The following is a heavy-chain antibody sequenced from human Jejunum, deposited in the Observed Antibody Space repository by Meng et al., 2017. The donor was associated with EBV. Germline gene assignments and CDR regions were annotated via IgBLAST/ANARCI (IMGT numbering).Heavy chain of an antibody. J-gene: IGHJ4*01. CDR3: AREETGTFNFDY. CDR2: INPTGTYT. CDR1: GYTFTNYL. Sequence: QVKLVQSGAEVKEPGASAKVSCKTSGYTFTNYLTHWVRQAPGQGLEWMGIINPTGTYTEYTRQFQGRVTMTTDRSTNTVYMELNSLRSEDTAVYYCAREETGTFNFDYWGQGTLVTVVS. V-gene: IGHV1-46*01. D-gene: IGHD2/OR15-2a*01.